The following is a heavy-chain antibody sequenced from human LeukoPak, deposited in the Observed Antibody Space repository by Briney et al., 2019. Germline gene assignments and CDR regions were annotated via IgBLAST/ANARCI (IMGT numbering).Heavy chain of an antibody. V-gene: IGHV4-59*08. D-gene: IGHD5-18*01. CDR3: ARHGLLNSYGYDY. CDR1: GGSISSSYY. CDR2: IYYSGST. Sequence: SGTLSLTCAVSGGSISSSYYWSWIRQPPGKGLEWIGYIYYSGSTNYNPSLKSRVTISVDTSKNQFSLKLSSVTAADTAVYYCARHGLLNSYGYDYWGQGTLVTVSS. J-gene: IGHJ4*02.